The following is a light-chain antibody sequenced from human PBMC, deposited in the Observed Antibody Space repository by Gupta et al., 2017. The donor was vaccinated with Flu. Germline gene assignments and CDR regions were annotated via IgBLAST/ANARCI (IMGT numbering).Light chain of an antibody. CDR2: GAS. Sequence: PSSLSASVGDRVTITCRASQGISNYLAWFQLKPGKAPKSLIYGASRVHSGVSSRFSGSGSGTXFTLTIXGLQPEHFATYYCQQDDSSPITFGXGTKVEIK. CDR1: QGISNY. V-gene: IGKV1-16*01. CDR3: QQDDSSPIT. J-gene: IGKJ4*01.